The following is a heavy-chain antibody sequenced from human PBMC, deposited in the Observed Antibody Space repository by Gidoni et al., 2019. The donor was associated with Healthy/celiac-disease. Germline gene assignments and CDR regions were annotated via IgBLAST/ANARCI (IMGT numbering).Heavy chain of an antibody. Sequence: QITLTESGPTLVKPTQTLTLTCTFSGFSLSTSGVGVGWIRQPPGKALEWLALIYWNEDKRYSPSLKSRLTITKDTSKNQVVLTMTNMDPVDTGTYYCAHRPDCSSASCPFDYWGQGTLVTVSS. J-gene: IGHJ4*02. CDR1: GFSLSTSGVG. D-gene: IGHD2-2*01. V-gene: IGHV2-5*01. CDR2: IYWNEDK. CDR3: AHRPDCSSASCPFDY.